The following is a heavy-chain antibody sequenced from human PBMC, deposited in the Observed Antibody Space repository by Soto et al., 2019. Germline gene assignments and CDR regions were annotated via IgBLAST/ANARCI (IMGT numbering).Heavy chain of an antibody. Sequence: GGSLKLSCAASGFTFSGSAMHWVRQASGKGLEWVGRIRSKANSYATAYAASVKGRFTISRDDSKNTAYLQMNSLKTEDTAVYYCTRHMGEQWHYAEYFQHWGQGTLVTVSS. D-gene: IGHD6-19*01. CDR3: TRHMGEQWHYAEYFQH. V-gene: IGHV3-73*01. CDR1: GFTFSGSA. J-gene: IGHJ1*01. CDR2: IRSKANSYAT.